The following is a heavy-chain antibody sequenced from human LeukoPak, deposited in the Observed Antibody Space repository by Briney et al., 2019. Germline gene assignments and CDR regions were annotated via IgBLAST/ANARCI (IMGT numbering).Heavy chain of an antibody. CDR3: ARGTYYYDTSGYHGFNY. CDR2: IYGSGST. J-gene: IGHJ4*02. V-gene: IGHV4-31*03. CDR1: GASITTDGYY. Sequence: SEALSLTCTVSGASITTDGYYWSWIRQHPGKGMEWIGYIYGSGSTYYNPSLKSRVTISVDTPKNQFSLNLTSATAADTAFYYCARGTYYYDTSGYHGFNYWGQGTLVIVSS. D-gene: IGHD3-22*01.